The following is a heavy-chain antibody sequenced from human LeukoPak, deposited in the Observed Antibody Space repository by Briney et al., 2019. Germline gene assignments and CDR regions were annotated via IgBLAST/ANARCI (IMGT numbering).Heavy chain of an antibody. CDR1: GFSFNYAW. D-gene: IGHD3-22*01. V-gene: IGHV3-15*01. CDR3: TTASYDYYDTSGYSSGGF. Sequence: GGSLRLSCAAPGFSFNYAWMNWVRQAPGKGLEWVGRIKSEPDGGTTTYAAPVRGRFTISRDDSKNMLYLQMSSLKIEDTAVYYCTTASYDYYDTSGYSSGGFWGQGILVTVSS. J-gene: IGHJ4*02. CDR2: IKSEPDGGTT.